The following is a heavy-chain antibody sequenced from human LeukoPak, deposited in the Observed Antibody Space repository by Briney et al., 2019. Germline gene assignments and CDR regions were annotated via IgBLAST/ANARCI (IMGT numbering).Heavy chain of an antibody. CDR2: IRYDGSNK. D-gene: IGHD6-13*01. J-gene: IGHJ4*02. CDR1: GFTFSSYG. Sequence: PGGSLRLSCAASGFTFSSYGMHWVRQAPGKGLEWVAFIRYDGSNKYYADSVKGRFTISRDNSKNTLYLQMNSLRAEDTAVYYCAKGMAPAIAAAVTYYFDYWGQGTLVTVSS. CDR3: AKGMAPAIAAAVTYYFDY. V-gene: IGHV3-30*02.